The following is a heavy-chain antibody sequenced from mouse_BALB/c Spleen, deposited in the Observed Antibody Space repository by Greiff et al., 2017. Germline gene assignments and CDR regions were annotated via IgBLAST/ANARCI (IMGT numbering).Heavy chain of an antibody. V-gene: IGHV5-12-2*01. CDR3: ARHGDYDGYYYAMDY. CDR1: GFTFSSYT. J-gene: IGHJ4*01. D-gene: IGHD2-3*01. Sequence: EVMLVESGGGLVQPGGSLKLSCAASGFTFSSYTMSWVRQTPEKRLEWVAYISNGGGSTYYPDTVKGRFTISRDNAKNTLYLQMSSLKSEDTAMYYCARHGDYDGYYYAMDYWGQGTSVTVSS. CDR2: ISNGGGST.